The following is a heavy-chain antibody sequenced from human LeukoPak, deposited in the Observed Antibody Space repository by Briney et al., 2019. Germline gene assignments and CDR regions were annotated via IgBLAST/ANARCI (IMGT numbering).Heavy chain of an antibody. CDR1: GGSISSYY. D-gene: IGHD3-9*01. CDR3: ARMRPDPYYDILTGYYKTIDY. CDR2: IYYTGST. V-gene: IGHV4-59*01. J-gene: IGHJ4*02. Sequence: SETLSLTCTVSGGSISSYYWSWIRQPPGKGLEWIGNIYYTGSTNYNPSLKSRVTISVDTSKNQFSLKLSSVTAADTAVYYCARMRPDPYYDILTGYYKTIDYWGQGTLVTVSS.